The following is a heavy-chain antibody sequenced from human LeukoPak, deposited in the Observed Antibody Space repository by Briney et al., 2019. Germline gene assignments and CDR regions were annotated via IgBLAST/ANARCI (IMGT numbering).Heavy chain of an antibody. V-gene: IGHV1-2*02. D-gene: IGHD5-24*01. Sequence: ASVKVSCKASGYTFTGYYMHWVRQAPGQGLEWMGWINPNSGGTNYAQKFQGRATMTRDTSISTAYMELSRLRSDDTAVYYCAREVRDGYNARLYDYWGQGTLVTVSS. CDR3: AREVRDGYNARLYDY. J-gene: IGHJ4*02. CDR2: INPNSGGT. CDR1: GYTFTGYY.